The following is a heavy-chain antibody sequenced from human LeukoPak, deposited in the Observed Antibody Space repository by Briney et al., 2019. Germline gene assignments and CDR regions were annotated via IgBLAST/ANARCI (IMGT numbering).Heavy chain of an antibody. V-gene: IGHV3-11*04. Sequence: GGSLRLSCAASGFKFSDYYMNWIRQAPGKGLEWVSYISSSSSTIYYADSVKGRFTISRDNAKNSLYLQMNSLRAEDTAVYYCARIIMTGIPVDYWGQGSLVTVSS. D-gene: IGHD1-20*01. CDR2: ISSSSSTI. J-gene: IGHJ4*02. CDR1: GFKFSDYY. CDR3: ARIIMTGIPVDY.